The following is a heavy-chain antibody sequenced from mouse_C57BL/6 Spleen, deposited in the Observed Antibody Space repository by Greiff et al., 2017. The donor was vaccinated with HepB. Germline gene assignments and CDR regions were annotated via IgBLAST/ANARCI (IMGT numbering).Heavy chain of an antibody. Sequence: EVKLQQSGPELVKPGASVKISCKASGYTFTDYYMNWVKQSHGKSLEWIGDINPNNGGTSYNQKFKGKATLTVDKSSSTAYMELRSLTSEDSAVYYCARYYGSLYWYFDVWGTGTTVTVSS. J-gene: IGHJ1*03. CDR2: INPNNGGT. CDR3: ARYYGSLYWYFDV. CDR1: GYTFTDYY. V-gene: IGHV1-26*01. D-gene: IGHD1-1*01.